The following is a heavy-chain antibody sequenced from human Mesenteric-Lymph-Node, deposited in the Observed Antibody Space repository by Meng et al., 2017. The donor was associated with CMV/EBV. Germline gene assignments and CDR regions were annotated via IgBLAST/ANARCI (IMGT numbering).Heavy chain of an antibody. J-gene: IGHJ6*02. Sequence: GGSLRLSCAASGFTFSSYAMSWVRQAPGKGLVWVSRINSDGSSTSYADSVKGRFTISRDNAKNTLYLQMNSLRAEDTAVYYCARAYRITIYGMDVWGQGTTVTVSS. CDR1: GFTFSSYA. CDR3: ARAYRITIYGMDV. V-gene: IGHV3-74*01. D-gene: IGHD3-9*01. CDR2: INSDGSST.